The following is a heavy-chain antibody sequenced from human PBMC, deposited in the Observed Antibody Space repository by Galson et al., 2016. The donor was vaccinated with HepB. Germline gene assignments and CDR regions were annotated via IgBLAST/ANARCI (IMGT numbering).Heavy chain of an antibody. CDR2: INTDGSTT. Sequence: SLRLSCAASGFTFSSYWMHWVRQVPGRGLVWVSDINTDGSTTNYADSVKGRFIISRDNAKNTLYLQLNSLRAEDTALYYCARLCGSFYCDEYWGQGTLVTVSS. CDR1: GFTFSSYW. J-gene: IGHJ4*02. D-gene: IGHD2-15*01. V-gene: IGHV3-74*01. CDR3: ARLCGSFYCDEY.